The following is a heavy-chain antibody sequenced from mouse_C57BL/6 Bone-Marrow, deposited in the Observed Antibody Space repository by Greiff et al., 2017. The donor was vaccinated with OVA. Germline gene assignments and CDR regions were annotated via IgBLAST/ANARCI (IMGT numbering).Heavy chain of an antibody. CDR1: GYPFTSYW. J-gene: IGHJ2*01. D-gene: IGHD1-1*01. CDR2: SDPSDSYT. CDR3: ASLYYYGSRYYFDY. Sequence: QVQLQQPGAELVKPGASVKLSCKASGYPFTSYWMQGVKKRPGQGLEWIGESDPSDSYTNYKQKFKGKATLTVDTASSTAYMQLSSLTSEDAAVYYCASLYYYGSRYYFDYWGQGTTLTVSS. V-gene: IGHV1-50*01.